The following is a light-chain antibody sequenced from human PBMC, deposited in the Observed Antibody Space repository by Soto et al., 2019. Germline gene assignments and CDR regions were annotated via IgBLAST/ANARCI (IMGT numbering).Light chain of an antibody. CDR2: GAS. Sequence: EIVSTQPPGTLSLSPGERATPSCRASHTVSSSYLAWYQQKPGQAPRLLIYGASNRATGIPDRFGGSGSGADFTLTISRLEPEDFAVYYCQQYGSSPRTFGQGTKVDIK. J-gene: IGKJ1*01. CDR1: HTVSSSY. V-gene: IGKV3-20*01. CDR3: QQYGSSPRT.